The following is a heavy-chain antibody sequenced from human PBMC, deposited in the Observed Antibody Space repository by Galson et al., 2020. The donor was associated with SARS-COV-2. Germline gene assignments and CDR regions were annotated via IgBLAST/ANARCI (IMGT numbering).Heavy chain of an antibody. J-gene: IGHJ5*02. CDR1: GGTFSSYA. D-gene: IGHD2-2*01. V-gene: IGHV1-69*10. CDR2: IIPILGIA. Sequence: SVKVSCKASGGTFSSYAISWVRQAPGQGLEWKGGIIPILGIANYAQKFQGRVTITADKSTSTAYMELSSLRSEDTAVYYCARDGDCSSTSCVSGSWFDPWGQGTLVTVSS. CDR3: ARDGDCSSTSCVSGSWFDP.